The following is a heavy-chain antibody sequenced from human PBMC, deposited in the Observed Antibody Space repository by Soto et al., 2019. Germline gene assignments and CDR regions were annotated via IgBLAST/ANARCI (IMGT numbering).Heavy chain of an antibody. CDR3: ARGRGYSYGYWHYYYGMDV. V-gene: IGHV4-61*01. CDR2: IYSSGRT. CDR1: GDSVNSDYYY. Sequence: SETLSLTCSVSGDSVNSDYYYWTWIRQPPGKGLEWIGYIYSSGRTNYNPSLRSRVTISLDTSRNQFSLKLSSVTAADTAVYYCARGRGYSYGYWHYYYGMDVWGQGTTVTVSS. D-gene: IGHD5-18*01. J-gene: IGHJ6*02.